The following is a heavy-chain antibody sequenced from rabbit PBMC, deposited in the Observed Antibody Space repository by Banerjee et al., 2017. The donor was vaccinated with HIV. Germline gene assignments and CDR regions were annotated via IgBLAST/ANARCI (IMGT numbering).Heavy chain of an antibody. Sequence: QEQLVESGGGLVQPEGSLTLTCTASGFSFSSGDYMCWVRQAPGKGLEWIVCIYAGIGGSTYYASWVNGRFTISSHNAQNTLYLQLNSLTAADTATYFCVRNDDYGGSSYYATYAFNLWGPGTLVTVS. V-gene: IGHV1S45*01. CDR3: VRNDDYGGSSYYATYAFNL. CDR1: GFSFSSGDY. J-gene: IGHJ4*01. CDR2: IYAGIGGST. D-gene: IGHD8-1*01.